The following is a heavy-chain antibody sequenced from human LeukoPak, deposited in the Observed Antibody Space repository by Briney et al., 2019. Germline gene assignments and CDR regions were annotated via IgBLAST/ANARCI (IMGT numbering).Heavy chain of an antibody. J-gene: IGHJ5*02. V-gene: IGHV1-69*01. CDR2: IIPIFGTA. CDR1: GGTFSSYA. Sequence: ASVKVSCKASGGTFSSYAISWVRQAPGQGLEWMGGIIPIFGTANYAQKFQGRVTITADESTSTAYMELSSLRSEDTAVYYCARDLVKQWLVQGPYNWFDPWGQGTLVTVSS. CDR3: ARDLVKQWLVQGPYNWFDP. D-gene: IGHD6-19*01.